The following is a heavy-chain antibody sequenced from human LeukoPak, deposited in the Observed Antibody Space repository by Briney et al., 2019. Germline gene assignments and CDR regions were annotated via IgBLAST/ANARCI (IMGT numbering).Heavy chain of an antibody. CDR3: ARGRRLNDY. D-gene: IGHD3-16*01. CDR2: IWYDGSNK. CDR1: GFTFSNHG. Sequence: PGGSLRLSCAASGFTFSNHGMHWVRQAPGKGPEWVALIWYDGSNKYYGDSVKGRFTISRDNAKNSLYLQMNSLRAEDTAVYYCARGRRLNDYWGQGTLVTVSS. V-gene: IGHV3-33*01. J-gene: IGHJ4*02.